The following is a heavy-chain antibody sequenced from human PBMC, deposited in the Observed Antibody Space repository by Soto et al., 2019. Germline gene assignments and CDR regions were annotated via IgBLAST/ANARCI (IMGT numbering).Heavy chain of an antibody. V-gene: IGHV1-18*01. D-gene: IGHD2-8*01. CDR2: ISAYNGNT. Sequence: QVQLVQSGAEVKKPGASVKVSCKASGYTFTSYGISWVRQAPGQGLEWMGWISAYNGNTNYAQKLQGRVTMTTDTSTRTAYMELRSLRSDDTAVYYCARVDIVLMVYAMFDYWGQGTLVTVSS. CDR3: ARVDIVLMVYAMFDY. J-gene: IGHJ4*02. CDR1: GYTFTSYG.